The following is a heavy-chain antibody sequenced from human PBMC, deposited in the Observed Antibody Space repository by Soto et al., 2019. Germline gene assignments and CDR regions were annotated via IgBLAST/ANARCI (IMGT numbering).Heavy chain of an antibody. J-gene: IGHJ6*02. CDR1: GFTFSSYA. D-gene: IGHD2-15*01. V-gene: IGHV3-30-3*01. CDR3: ARAGCDGGSCYTLVGLRYGMDV. CDR2: ISYDGNNK. Sequence: QVQLVESGGGVVQPGRSLRLSCAASGFTFSSYAMYWVRQAPGTGLEWMTVISYDGNNKYYADSVKGRFTISRDNSKNTLYLQMNSLRAEDTAVYYCARAGCDGGSCYTLVGLRYGMDVWGQGTTVTVSS.